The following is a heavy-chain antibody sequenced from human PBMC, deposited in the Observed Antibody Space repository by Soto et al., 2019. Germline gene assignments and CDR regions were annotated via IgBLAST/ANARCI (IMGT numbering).Heavy chain of an antibody. Sequence: EVQLLESGGGLVQPGGSLRLSCAASGFTFTSYAMNWVRQAPGKGLEWVSVISGSGGSTYYADSVKGRFTISRDNSKNTLYLQVNSQRAEDTAVDYCAKRTTGWYFDLWGRGTLVTVSP. V-gene: IGHV3-23*01. CDR1: GFTFTSYA. J-gene: IGHJ2*01. CDR2: ISGSGGST. CDR3: AKRTTGWYFDL.